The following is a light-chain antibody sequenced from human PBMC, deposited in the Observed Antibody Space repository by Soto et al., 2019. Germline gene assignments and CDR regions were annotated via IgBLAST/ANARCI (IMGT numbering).Light chain of an antibody. J-gene: IGLJ2*01. Sequence: QSALTQPASVSGSPGQSITISCTGTSSDVGGYNYVSWYQQHPGTAPILMISDVSNRPSGVSNRFSGSKSGNTASRTISGRQGEDEADYYCSSYTSSSTLVFGGGTKLTVL. CDR1: SSDVGGYNY. V-gene: IGLV2-14*01. CDR3: SSYTSSSTLV. CDR2: DVS.